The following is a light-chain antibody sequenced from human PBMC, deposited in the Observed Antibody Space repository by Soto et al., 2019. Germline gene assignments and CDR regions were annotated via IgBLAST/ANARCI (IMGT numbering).Light chain of an antibody. V-gene: IGKV2-28*01. CDR3: LQALQTPIT. Sequence: DIVMTQSPLSLPVTTGEPASISCRSSQSLLHNNGNNYLDWYLQKPGQSPQLLLYLASNRASGVPDRFSGSGSGTDFTLKISRVEAEDVGVYYCLQALQTPITFGQGTRLEIK. CDR1: QSLLHNNGNNY. CDR2: LAS. J-gene: IGKJ5*01.